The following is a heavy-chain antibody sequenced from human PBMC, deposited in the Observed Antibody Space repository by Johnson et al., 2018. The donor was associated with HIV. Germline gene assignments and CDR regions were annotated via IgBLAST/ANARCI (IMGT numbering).Heavy chain of an antibody. D-gene: IGHD6-19*01. Sequence: VQLVESGGGLVQPGGSLRLSCAASGLTVSSNYMNWVRQAPGKGLEWVSVIYSGGSTYYADSVKGRFTISRDNSKNTLYLQMNSLRAEDTAVYYCARDRSSGWYGRVDAFDIWGQGTMVTVSS. CDR2: IYSGGST. CDR1: GLTVSSNY. V-gene: IGHV3-66*01. J-gene: IGHJ3*02. CDR3: ARDRSSGWYGRVDAFDI.